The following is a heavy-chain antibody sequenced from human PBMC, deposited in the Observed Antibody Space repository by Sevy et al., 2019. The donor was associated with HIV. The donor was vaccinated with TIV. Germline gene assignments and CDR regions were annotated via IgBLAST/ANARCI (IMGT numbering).Heavy chain of an antibody. CDR2: MWYDGSNK. D-gene: IGHD3-22*01. CDR3: ARHYVRGGYFDSSGYFLFDY. Sequence: GGCLRLSCAASGFTFSGYGLHWVRQAPGKGLEWVAMMWYDGSNKYYADSVKGRFTISRDNSKKTLYLQMNSLRAEDTAVYYRARHYVRGGYFDSSGYFLFDYWGQGTLVTVSS. V-gene: IGHV3-33*01. J-gene: IGHJ4*02. CDR1: GFTFSGYG.